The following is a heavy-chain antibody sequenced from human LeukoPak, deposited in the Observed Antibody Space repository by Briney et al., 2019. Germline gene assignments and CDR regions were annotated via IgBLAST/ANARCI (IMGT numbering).Heavy chain of an antibody. CDR2: ISGSGGST. Sequence: HTGGSLRLSCAASGFTFSSYAMSWVRQAPGKGLEWVSAISGSGGSTYYADSVKGRFTISRDNSKNTLYLQMNSLRAEDTAVYYCAKVRELDYGGNSDYFDYWGQGTLVTVSS. D-gene: IGHD4-23*01. CDR1: GFTFSSYA. V-gene: IGHV3-23*01. CDR3: AKVRELDYGGNSDYFDY. J-gene: IGHJ4*02.